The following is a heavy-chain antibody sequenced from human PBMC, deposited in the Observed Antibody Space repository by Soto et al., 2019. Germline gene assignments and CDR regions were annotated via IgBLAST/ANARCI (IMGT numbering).Heavy chain of an antibody. D-gene: IGHD7-27*01. CDR2: INPNSGAT. Sequence: ASVKVSCKASGYTFIYYYIHWVRQAPGQGLEWMGWINPNSGATNSAQKYQDWVTMTRDTSISTAYMELSRLRSDDTAVYYCARVPGPWGQGTLVTVSS. V-gene: IGHV1-2*04. CDR1: GYTFIYYY. J-gene: IGHJ5*02. CDR3: ARVPGP.